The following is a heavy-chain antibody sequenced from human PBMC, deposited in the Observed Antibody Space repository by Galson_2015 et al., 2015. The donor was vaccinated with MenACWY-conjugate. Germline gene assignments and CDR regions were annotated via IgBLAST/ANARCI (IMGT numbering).Heavy chain of an antibody. D-gene: IGHD3-22*01. CDR3: TTPQANYYDSSGYYYYFDY. CDR2: IKSKTDGGTT. J-gene: IGHJ4*02. Sequence: SLRLSCAASGFTFSNAWMSWVRQAPGKGLEWVGRIKSKTDGGTTDYAAPVKGRFTISRDDSKNTLYLQMNSLKTEDTAVYYCTTPQANYYDSSGYYYYFDYWGQGTLVTVSS. V-gene: IGHV3-15*01. CDR1: GFTFSNAW.